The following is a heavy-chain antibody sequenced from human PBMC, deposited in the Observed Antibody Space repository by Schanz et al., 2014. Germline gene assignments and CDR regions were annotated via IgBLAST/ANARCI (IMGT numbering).Heavy chain of an antibody. CDR3: ARKVVATIGGYYDN. J-gene: IGHJ4*02. D-gene: IGHD5-12*01. CDR2: MNESHSTI. CDR1: GFSFSSYA. Sequence: EVQLLESGGGLVEPGGSLRLSCAASGFSFSSYAMGWVRQARGKGLEWVSAMNESHSTIYYADSVRGRFTISRDNAENTLFLQMNSLRAEDTAVYYCARKVVATIGGYYDNWGQGTPINVSS. V-gene: IGHV3-23*01.